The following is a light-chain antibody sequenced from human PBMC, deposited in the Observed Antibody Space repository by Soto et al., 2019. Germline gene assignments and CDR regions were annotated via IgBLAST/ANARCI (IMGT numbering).Light chain of an antibody. V-gene: IGKV3-20*01. CDR1: QSVSSYY. CDR3: QHYGTSRT. J-gene: IGKJ1*01. CDR2: DAS. Sequence: ILLTHAPGTLSLSPGERATLSCRASQSVSSYYLGWYQQKPGQAPRLLIYDASSRATGTPDRFSGSGSGTDFTLTISRLEPEDFAVYYCQHYGTSRTFGQGTKVDIK.